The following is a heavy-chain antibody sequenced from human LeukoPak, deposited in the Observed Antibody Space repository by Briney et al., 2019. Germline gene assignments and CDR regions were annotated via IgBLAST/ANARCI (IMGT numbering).Heavy chain of an antibody. CDR1: GGSISSGGYY. CDR2: IYHSGST. D-gene: IGHD6-6*01. Sequence: PSETLSLTCTVSGGSISSGGYYWSWIRQPPGKGLEWIGYIYHSGSTYYNPSLKSRVTISVDRSKNQFSLKLSSVTAADTAVYYCASIAARLFDYWGQGTLVTVSS. V-gene: IGHV4-30-2*01. J-gene: IGHJ4*02. CDR3: ASIAARLFDY.